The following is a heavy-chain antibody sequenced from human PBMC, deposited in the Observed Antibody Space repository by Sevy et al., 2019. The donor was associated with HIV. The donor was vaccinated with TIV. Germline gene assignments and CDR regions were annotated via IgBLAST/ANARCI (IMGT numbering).Heavy chain of an antibody. CDR1: GFTFSTYW. V-gene: IGHV3-74*01. D-gene: IGHD1-26*01. CDR3: ARESRGSLEGFDI. Sequence: GGSLRLSCAASGFTFSTYWMHWVRQAPGKGLVWVSRINSDGNYRSYVESVEGRFTISRDNAQNTQFLQMSSLRVEDTTAYYCARESRGSLEGFDIWGQGTMVTVSS. CDR2: INSDGNYR. J-gene: IGHJ3*02.